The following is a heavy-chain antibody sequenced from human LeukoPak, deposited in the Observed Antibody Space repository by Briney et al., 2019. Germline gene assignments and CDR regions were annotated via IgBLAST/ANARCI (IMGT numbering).Heavy chain of an antibody. Sequence: GGSLRLSCAASGFTFSSYSMNWVRQAPGKGLEWVSSISSSSSYIYYADSVKGRFTISRDNSKNTLYLQMNSLRAEDTAVYYCARDHNSGYSYGTYYYYYGMDVWGQGTTVTVSS. CDR3: ARDHNSGYSYGTYYYYYGMDV. V-gene: IGHV3-21*01. CDR1: GFTFSSYS. CDR2: ISSSSSYI. J-gene: IGHJ6*02. D-gene: IGHD5-18*01.